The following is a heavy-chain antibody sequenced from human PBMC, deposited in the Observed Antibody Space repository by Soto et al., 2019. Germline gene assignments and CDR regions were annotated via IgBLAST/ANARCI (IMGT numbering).Heavy chain of an antibody. J-gene: IGHJ6*02. CDR3: ARDFRPSDATHYYYYYGMDV. CDR2: ISYDGSNK. CDR1: GFTFSSHA. Sequence: HPGGSLRLSCAASGFTFSSHAMHWVRQAPGKGLEWVAVISYDGSNKYYADSVKGRFTISRDNSKNTLYLQMNSLRAEDTAVYYCARDFRPSDATHYYYYYGMDVWGQGTTVTVSS. V-gene: IGHV3-30-3*01.